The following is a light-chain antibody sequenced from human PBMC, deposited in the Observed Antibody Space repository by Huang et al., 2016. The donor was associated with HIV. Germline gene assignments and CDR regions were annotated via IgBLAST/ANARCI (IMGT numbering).Light chain of an antibody. Sequence: NQTPLSLSVTPGQPASISCKSSLGLLRSDGKTYLYWYVQKAGQSPQLLMYEVSNRFSGVPDRFSGSGSGTSFTRKISRVEAEDVGIYYCMQGIHLSSPFGGGTKIEI. J-gene: IGKJ4*01. V-gene: IGKV2-29*02. CDR3: MQGIHLSSP. CDR1: LGLLRSDGKTY. CDR2: EVS.